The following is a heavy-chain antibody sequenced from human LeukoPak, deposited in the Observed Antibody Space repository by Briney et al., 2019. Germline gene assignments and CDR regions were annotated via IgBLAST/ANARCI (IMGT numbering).Heavy chain of an antibody. CDR2: IIPIFGTA. V-gene: IGHV1-69*05. Sequence: ASVKVSCKASGGTFSSYAISWVRQAPGQGLEWMGGIIPIFGTANYAQKFQGRVTITTDESTSTAYMELSSLRSEDTAVYYCAREGPTVDYGPMGPESRMVRYFDYWGQGTLVTVSS. J-gene: IGHJ4*02. D-gene: IGHD4-17*01. CDR1: GGTFSSYA. CDR3: AREGPTVDYGPMGPESRMVRYFDY.